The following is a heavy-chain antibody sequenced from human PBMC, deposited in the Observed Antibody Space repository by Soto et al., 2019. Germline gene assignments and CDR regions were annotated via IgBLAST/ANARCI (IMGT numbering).Heavy chain of an antibody. CDR3: ARHPLVRGALNWFDP. Sequence: QLELQESGPGLVKPSETLSLTCTVSGGSISSTSYYWGWIRQPPGKGLEWIGSIYYSGNTYYNPSLKSRVTISVDTSKNQFYLKLSSVTAADTAVYYCARHPLVRGALNWFDPWGQGTLVTVSS. CDR2: IYYSGNT. CDR1: GGSISSTSYY. J-gene: IGHJ5*02. D-gene: IGHD3-10*02. V-gene: IGHV4-39*01.